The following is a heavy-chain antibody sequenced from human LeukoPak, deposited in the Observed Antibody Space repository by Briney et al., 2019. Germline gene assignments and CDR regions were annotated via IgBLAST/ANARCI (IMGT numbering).Heavy chain of an antibody. Sequence: GASVKVSCKVSGYTLTELSMHWVRQAPGKGLEWMGGFDPEDGETIYAQKFQGRVTITADKSTSTAYMELSSLRSEDTAVYYCAREDSTTVTINWFDPWGQGTLVTVSS. D-gene: IGHD4-17*01. CDR3: AREDSTTVTINWFDP. CDR1: GYTLTELS. J-gene: IGHJ5*02. V-gene: IGHV1-24*01. CDR2: FDPEDGET.